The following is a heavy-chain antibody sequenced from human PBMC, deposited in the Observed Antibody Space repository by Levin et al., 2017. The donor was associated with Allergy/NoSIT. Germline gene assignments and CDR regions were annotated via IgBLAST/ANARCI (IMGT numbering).Heavy chain of an antibody. CDR3: ATDRGATYYYYYGMDV. CDR2: FDPKDGEI. Sequence: GESLKISCQVSGPPLTGLSIYWVRQTPEKGLQWMGSFDPKDGEIINAQKFQGRITVTEDASTDTAYMELRSLTSEDTAVYYCATDRGATYYYYYGMDVWGQGTTVIVSS. D-gene: IGHD1-26*01. V-gene: IGHV1-24*01. CDR1: GPPLTGLS. J-gene: IGHJ6*02.